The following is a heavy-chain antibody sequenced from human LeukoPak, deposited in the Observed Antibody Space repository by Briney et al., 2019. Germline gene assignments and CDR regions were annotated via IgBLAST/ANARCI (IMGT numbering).Heavy chain of an antibody. D-gene: IGHD6-25*01. CDR1: GFTFSTYG. CDR3: ARDSGHAFDI. CDR2: IWNDGSKK. Sequence: GRSLRLSRVASGFTFSTYGMHWVRQTPGKGLEWVAVIWNDGSKKYYGDSVKGRFTISRDTSKNTLYLQMNSLRAEDTAVYYCARDSGHAFDIWGQGTMVTVSS. J-gene: IGHJ3*02. V-gene: IGHV3-33*01.